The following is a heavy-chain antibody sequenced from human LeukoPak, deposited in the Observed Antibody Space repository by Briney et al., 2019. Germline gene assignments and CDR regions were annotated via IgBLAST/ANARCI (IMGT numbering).Heavy chain of an antibody. V-gene: IGHV4-59*08. Sequence: SETLSLTCTVSGGSITNYYWSWIRQPPGKELEWIGYIYYSGNTNYNPSLGSRVTIPVDTSKNHLSLRLTSVTAADTAIYYCARHPPRGQLGTAFDIWGQGTMVTVSS. J-gene: IGHJ3*02. D-gene: IGHD3-16*01. CDR2: IYYSGNT. CDR1: GGSITNYY. CDR3: ARHPPRGQLGTAFDI.